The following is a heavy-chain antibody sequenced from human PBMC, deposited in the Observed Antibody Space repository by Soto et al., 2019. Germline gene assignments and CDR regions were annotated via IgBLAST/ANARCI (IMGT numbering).Heavy chain of an antibody. Sequence: QVQLVQSGAEVKKPGASVKVSCKASGYTFTSYDINWVRQATGQGLEWMGWMNPNSGNTGYAQKFHGRVTMTRNTSISTAYRGLSSLRSEETAVYYGPIEHSSSWRFDYWVHGTLVTVSS. J-gene: IGHJ4*01. CDR2: MNPNSGNT. CDR3: PIEHSSSWRFDY. CDR1: GYTFTSYD. V-gene: IGHV1-8*01. D-gene: IGHD6-13*01.